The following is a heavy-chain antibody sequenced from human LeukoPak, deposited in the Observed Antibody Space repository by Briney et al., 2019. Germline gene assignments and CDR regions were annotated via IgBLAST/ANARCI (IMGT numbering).Heavy chain of an antibody. CDR1: GFTFSNYA. Sequence: GGSLILSCAASGFTFSNYAMHRVRQAPGKGLEWVAVIPYDGSNRYYADSVKGRFTISRDNSKNTLYLQMNSLRAEDTAVYYCARGGPGYSSARFEYWGQGTLVTASS. CDR2: IPYDGSNR. V-gene: IGHV3-30-3*01. D-gene: IGHD6-19*01. J-gene: IGHJ4*02. CDR3: ARGGPGYSSARFEY.